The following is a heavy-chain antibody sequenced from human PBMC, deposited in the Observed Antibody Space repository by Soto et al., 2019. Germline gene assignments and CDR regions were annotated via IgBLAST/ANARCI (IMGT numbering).Heavy chain of an antibody. J-gene: IGHJ5*02. V-gene: IGHV4-30-2*01. CDR2: IYHRGTS. D-gene: IGHD2-15*01. Sequence: PSETLSVTCTVSVGSSSSRDYSWSWVLLPPGKRLEWIGYIYHRGTSHYNPSLKSRVTMSVDRSKNQFSLNLRSVTAADTAVYYCARTLDYGGSAGTNWFDPWGQGTLVTVSS. CDR3: ARTLDYGGSAGTNWFDP. CDR1: VGSSSSRDYS.